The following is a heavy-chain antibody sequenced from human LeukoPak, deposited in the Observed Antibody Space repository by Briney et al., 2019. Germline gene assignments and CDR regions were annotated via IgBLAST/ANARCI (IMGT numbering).Heavy chain of an antibody. D-gene: IGHD5-18*01. V-gene: IGHV4-59*01. CDR3: ARRVGHSYGVTGAGAFDI. J-gene: IGHJ3*02. CDR2: IYYSGST. CDR1: GGSISSFY. Sequence: SETLSLTCTVSGGSISSFYWSWIRQPTGKGLEWIGYIYYSGSTYYNPSLKSRVTISVDTSKNQFSLKLSSVTAADTAVYYCARRVGHSYGVTGAGAFDIWGQGTMVTVSS.